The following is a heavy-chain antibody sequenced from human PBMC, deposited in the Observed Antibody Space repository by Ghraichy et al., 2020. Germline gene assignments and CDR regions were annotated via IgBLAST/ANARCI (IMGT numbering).Heavy chain of an antibody. D-gene: IGHD5-12*01. J-gene: IGHJ4*02. CDR3: AKAYRGYSGYDPLVFDY. CDR2: IRYDGSNK. Sequence: GGSLRLSCAASGFTFSSYGMHWVRQAPGKGLEWVAFIRYDGSNKYYADSVKGRFTISRDNSKNTLYLQMNSLRAEDTAVYYCAKAYRGYSGYDPLVFDYWGQGTLVTVSS. V-gene: IGHV3-30*02. CDR1: GFTFSSYG.